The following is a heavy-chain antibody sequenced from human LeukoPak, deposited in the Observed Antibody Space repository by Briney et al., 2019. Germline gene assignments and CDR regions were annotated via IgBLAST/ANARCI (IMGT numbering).Heavy chain of an antibody. D-gene: IGHD2-2*01. V-gene: IGHV1-2*02. Sequence: GASVKVSCKASGYTFTNYYMHWVRQAPGQGLEWMGWINPNSGGTNYAQKFQGRVTMTRDTSISTAYMELSRLRSDDTAVYYCARGGPDIVVVPAASRFDPWGQGTLVTVSS. CDR2: INPNSGGT. CDR3: ARGGPDIVVVPAASRFDP. J-gene: IGHJ5*02. CDR1: GYTFTNYY.